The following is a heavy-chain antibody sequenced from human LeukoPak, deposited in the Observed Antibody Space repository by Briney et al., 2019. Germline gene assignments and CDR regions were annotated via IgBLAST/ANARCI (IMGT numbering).Heavy chain of an antibody. CDR2: IYHSGST. CDR3: ARVQAYGGNPFDY. D-gene: IGHD4-23*01. J-gene: IGHJ4*02. CDR1: GGSISSSNW. Sequence: PSGTLSLTCAVSGGSISSSNWWSWVRQPPGKGLEWIGEIYHSGSTYYNPSLKSRVTISVDTSKNQFSLKLSSVTAADTAVYYCARVQAYGGNPFDYWGQGTLVTVSS. V-gene: IGHV4-4*02.